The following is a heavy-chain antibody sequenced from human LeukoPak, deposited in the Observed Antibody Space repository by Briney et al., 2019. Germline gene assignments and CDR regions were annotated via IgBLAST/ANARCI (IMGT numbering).Heavy chain of an antibody. Sequence: PSETLSLTCTVSGGSISSSSYYWGWIRQPPGKGLEWIGRIYTSGSTNYNPSLKSRVTMSVDTSKNQFSLKLSSVTAADTAVYYCARTTTRRYMDVWGKGTTVTISS. D-gene: IGHD4-11*01. CDR2: IYTSGST. CDR1: GGSISSSSYY. V-gene: IGHV4-61*05. CDR3: ARTTTRRYMDV. J-gene: IGHJ6*03.